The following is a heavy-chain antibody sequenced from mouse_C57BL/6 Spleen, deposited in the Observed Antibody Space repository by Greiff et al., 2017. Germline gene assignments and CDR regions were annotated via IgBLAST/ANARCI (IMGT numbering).Heavy chain of an antibody. CDR3: ARDARGTRFAY. CDR2: SRNKANDYTT. J-gene: IGHJ3*01. Sequence: DVHLVESGGGLVQSGRSLRLSCATSGFTFSDFYMEWVRQAPGKGLEWIAASRNKANDYTTEYSASVKGRFIVSRDTSQSILYLQMNALRAEDTAIYYCARDARGTRFAYWGQGTLVTVSA. V-gene: IGHV7-1*01. CDR1: GFTFSDFY.